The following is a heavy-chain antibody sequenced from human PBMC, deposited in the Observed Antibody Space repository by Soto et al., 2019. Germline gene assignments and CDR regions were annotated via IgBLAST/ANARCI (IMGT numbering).Heavy chain of an antibody. J-gene: IGHJ4*02. CDR2: ISGSGGST. CDR3: AKDLNYYDSSGVDY. D-gene: IGHD3-22*01. Sequence: HPWWSLRLSCSASVFTCSSYAMSWFRQAPGKGLEWVSAISGSGGSTYYADSVKGRFTISRDNSKNTLYLQMNSLRAEDTAVYYCAKDLNYYDSSGVDYWGQGTLVTVSS. V-gene: IGHV3-23*01. CDR1: VFTCSSYA.